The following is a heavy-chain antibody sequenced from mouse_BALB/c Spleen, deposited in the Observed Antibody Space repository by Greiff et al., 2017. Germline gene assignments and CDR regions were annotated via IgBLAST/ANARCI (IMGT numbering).Heavy chain of an antibody. Sequence: VQLKESGGGLVQPGGSRKLSCAASGFTFSSFGMHWVRQAPEKGLEWVAYISSGSSTIYYADTVKGRFTISRDNPKNTLFLQMTSLRSEDTAMYYCARGATMITTAWFAYWGQGTLVTVSA. CDR1: GFTFSSFG. V-gene: IGHV5-17*02. CDR3: ARGATMITTAWFAY. CDR2: ISSGSSTI. J-gene: IGHJ3*01. D-gene: IGHD2-4*01.